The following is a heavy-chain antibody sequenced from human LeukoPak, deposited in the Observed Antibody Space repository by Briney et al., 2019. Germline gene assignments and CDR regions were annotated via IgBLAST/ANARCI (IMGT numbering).Heavy chain of an antibody. J-gene: IGHJ4*02. CDR3: ARGPPVDY. Sequence: GEPLKISCKGSGYSFTTYWIGWVRQMPGKGLEWMGIIYPSDSDTTYSPSFQGQVTISADKSISTAYLQWSSLQASDTAMYYCARGPPVDYWGQGTLVTVSS. CDR1: GYSFTTYW. V-gene: IGHV5-51*01. CDR2: IYPSDSDT.